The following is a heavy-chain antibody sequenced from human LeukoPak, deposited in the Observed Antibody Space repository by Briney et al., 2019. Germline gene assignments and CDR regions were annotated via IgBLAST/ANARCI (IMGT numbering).Heavy chain of an antibody. CDR2: INPSGGST. CDR3: ARGGDAASIAARPSDY. V-gene: IGHV1-46*03. Sequence: ASVKVSCKASVGTFSSYTISWVRQAPGQGLEWMGIINPSGGSTSYAQKFQGRVTMTRDTSTSTVYMELSSLRSEDTAVYYCARGGDAASIAARPSDYWGQGTLVTVSS. D-gene: IGHD6-6*01. CDR1: VGTFSSYT. J-gene: IGHJ4*02.